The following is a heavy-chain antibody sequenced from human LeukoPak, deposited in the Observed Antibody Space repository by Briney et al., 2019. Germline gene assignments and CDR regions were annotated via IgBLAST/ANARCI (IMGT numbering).Heavy chain of an antibody. CDR1: GFTFSTYA. CDR3: AKSLYGGCDY. CDR2: VNSNGGST. J-gene: IGHJ4*02. V-gene: IGHV3-23*01. Sequence: AGGSLRLSCAASGFTFSTYAMSWVRQAPGKGLEWVSGVNSNGGSTSYADSVKGRFTISRDNSKNTVYLQMNSLRVEDTAVYYCAKSLYGGCDYWGQGTVVTVSS. D-gene: IGHD3-16*02.